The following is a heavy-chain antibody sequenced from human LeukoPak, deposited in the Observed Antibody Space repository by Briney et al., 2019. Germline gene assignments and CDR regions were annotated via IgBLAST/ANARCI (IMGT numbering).Heavy chain of an antibody. D-gene: IGHD3-10*01. Sequence: GGSLSLSCAASGFTFSSSSMNWVRQAPGKGLEWVSYIDSTSAYKLYTGSVEGRFTISRDNAKNSLYLQMNSLRAEDTAVYYCARDTSGSYSITYFDYWGHGALVTVSA. CDR1: GFTFSSSS. CDR2: IDSTSAYK. V-gene: IGHV3-21*01. J-gene: IGHJ4*01. CDR3: ARDTSGSYSITYFDY.